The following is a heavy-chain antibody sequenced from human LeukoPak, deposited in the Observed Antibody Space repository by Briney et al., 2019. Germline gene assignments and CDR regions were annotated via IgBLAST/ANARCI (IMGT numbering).Heavy chain of an antibody. CDR3: ARGWTVQDAFDI. J-gene: IGHJ3*02. V-gene: IGHV1-2*02. CDR1: GYTLTGYY. Sequence: ASVKVSCKASGYTLTGYYMHWVRQAPGQGLEWMGWINPNSGGTNYAQKFQGRVTMTRDTSISTAYMELSRLRSDDTAVYYCARGWTVQDAFDIWGQGTMVTVSS. D-gene: IGHD4-17*01. CDR2: INPNSGGT.